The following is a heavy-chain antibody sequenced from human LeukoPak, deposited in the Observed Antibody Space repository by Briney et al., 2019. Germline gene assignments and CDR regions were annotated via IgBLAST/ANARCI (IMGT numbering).Heavy chain of an antibody. J-gene: IGHJ3*02. D-gene: IGHD6-13*01. V-gene: IGHV3-7*03. CDR1: GFTFSSYW. Sequence: GGSLRLSCAASGFTFSSYWMTWVRQAPGKGLHWVANIKEDGSEKYYVDSVKGRFTIFRDNAKNSLYLQMNSLRAEDTAVYYCARERGVGIAAAGTDAFDIWGQGTMVTVSS. CDR2: IKEDGSEK. CDR3: ARERGVGIAAAGTDAFDI.